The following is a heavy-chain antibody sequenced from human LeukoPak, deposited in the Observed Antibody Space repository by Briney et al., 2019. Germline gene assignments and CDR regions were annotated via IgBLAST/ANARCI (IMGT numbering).Heavy chain of an antibody. CDR2: ISSSGSTI. CDR1: GFTFSDYY. Sequence: GGSLRLSCAASGFTFSDYYMSWIRQAPGKGLEWVSYISSSGSTIYYADSVKGRFTISRDNAKNSLYLQMSSLRAEDTAVYYCATDVLGGCFDYWGQGTLVTVSS. J-gene: IGHJ4*02. D-gene: IGHD2-8*01. CDR3: ATDVLGGCFDY. V-gene: IGHV3-11*04.